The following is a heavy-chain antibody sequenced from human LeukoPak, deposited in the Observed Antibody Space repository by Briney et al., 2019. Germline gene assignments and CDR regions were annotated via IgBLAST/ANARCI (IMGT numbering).Heavy chain of an antibody. Sequence: SQTLSLTCAISGDSVSSNSATWTWIRQSPSRSLEWLGRTYYRSKWYNDYAVSVKSRITINPDTSKNQFSLQLNSVTPEDTAVYYCARGSSSSSWYFDYWGQGTLVTVSS. CDR2: TYYRSKWYN. CDR1: GDSVSSNSAT. D-gene: IGHD6-13*01. J-gene: IGHJ4*02. CDR3: ARGSSSSSWYFDY. V-gene: IGHV6-1*01.